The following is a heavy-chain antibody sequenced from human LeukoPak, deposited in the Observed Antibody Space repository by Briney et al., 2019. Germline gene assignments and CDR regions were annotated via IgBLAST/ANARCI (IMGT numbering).Heavy chain of an antibody. CDR2: IIPIFGTA. Sequence: SVNVSCKASGGTFSSYAISWVRQAPGQGLEWMGGIIPIFGTANYAQKYQGRVTITADESTSTAYMELSSLRSEDTAVYYCAREIDRDDYNRFFDYWGQGTLVTVSS. V-gene: IGHV1-69*13. D-gene: IGHD5-24*01. J-gene: IGHJ4*02. CDR3: AREIDRDDYNRFFDY. CDR1: GGTFSSYA.